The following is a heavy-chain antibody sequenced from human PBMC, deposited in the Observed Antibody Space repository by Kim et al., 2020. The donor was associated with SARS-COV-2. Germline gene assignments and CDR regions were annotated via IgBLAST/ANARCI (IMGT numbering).Heavy chain of an antibody. D-gene: IGHD3-16*01. CDR2: IIPIFGTA. CDR1: GGTFSSYA. V-gene: IGHV1-69*13. J-gene: IGHJ5*02. CDR3: AREEGEGVTTENWFDP. Sequence: SVKVSCKASGGTFSSYAISWVRQAPGQGLEWMGGIIPIFGTANYAQKFQGRVTITADESTSTAYMELSSLRSEDTAVYYCAREEGEGVTTENWFDPWGQGTLVTVSS.